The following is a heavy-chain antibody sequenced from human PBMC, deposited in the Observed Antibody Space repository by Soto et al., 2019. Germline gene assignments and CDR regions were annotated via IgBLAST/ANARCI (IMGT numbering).Heavy chain of an antibody. CDR3: AKGVGGWGGAFDI. CDR1: GFTFSSYG. J-gene: IGHJ3*02. V-gene: IGHV3-30*18. Sequence: QVQLVESGGGVVQPGRSLRLSCAASGFTFSSYGMHWVRQAPGKGLEWVAVISYDGSNKYYADSVKGRFTISRDNSKNTLYLQMNSLRAEDTAVYYCAKGVGGWGGAFDIWGQGTMVTVSS. CDR2: ISYDGSNK. D-gene: IGHD1-26*01.